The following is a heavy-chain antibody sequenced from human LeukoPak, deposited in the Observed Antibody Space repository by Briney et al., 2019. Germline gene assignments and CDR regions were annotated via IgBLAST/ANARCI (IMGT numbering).Heavy chain of an antibody. CDR2: ISPYNGNT. V-gene: IGHV1-18*01. CDR3: ARELATTSQDY. Sequence: ASVKVSCKASGYTFTSYGISWVRQAPGQGLEWMGWISPYNGNTNYAQKLQGRITMNTDTSTSTAYMELRSLRSDDTAMYYCARELATTSQDYWGQGTLVTVSS. J-gene: IGHJ4*02. CDR1: GYTFTSYG. D-gene: IGHD5-12*01.